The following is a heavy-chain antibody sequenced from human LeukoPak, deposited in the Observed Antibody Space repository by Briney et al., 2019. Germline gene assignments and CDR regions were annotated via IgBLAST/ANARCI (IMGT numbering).Heavy chain of an antibody. CDR2: IYYSGST. J-gene: IGHJ3*02. D-gene: IGHD5-18*01. Sequence: PSDTLSLTCTVSGGSISSYYWSWIRQPPGKGLEGIGYIYYSGSTNYNPSLKSRVTISVDTSKNQFSLKLSSVTAADTAVYYCAREGTVDTAMVTYAFDIWGQGTMVTVSS. V-gene: IGHV4-59*01. CDR3: AREGTVDTAMVTYAFDI. CDR1: GGSISSYY.